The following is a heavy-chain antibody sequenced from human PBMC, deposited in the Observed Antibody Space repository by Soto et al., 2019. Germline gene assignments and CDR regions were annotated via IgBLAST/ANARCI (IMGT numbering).Heavy chain of an antibody. D-gene: IGHD2-21*02. CDR3: ARGGRHIVVVTAKPRVDWFDP. Sequence: VASVKVSCKASGGTFSSYAISWVRQAPGQGLEWMGGIIPIFGTANYAQKFQGRVTITADESTSTAYMELSSLRSEDTAVYYCARGGRHIVVVTAKPRVDWFDPWGQGTLVTVSS. V-gene: IGHV1-69*13. CDR2: IIPIFGTA. CDR1: GGTFSSYA. J-gene: IGHJ5*02.